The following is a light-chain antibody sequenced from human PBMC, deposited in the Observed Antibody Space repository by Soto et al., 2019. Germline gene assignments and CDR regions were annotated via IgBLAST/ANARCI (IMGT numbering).Light chain of an antibody. CDR3: QQSFSTLFT. CDR2: AAS. Sequence: DIQMTQSPSSLSASIGDEVPLTCRASQNIDRYLTWYQQLPGRPPKLLIYAASTLEGGVPSRFSGSGAGTLFTLTINGLQPEDFATYYCQQSFSTLFTFGPGTKLEIK. V-gene: IGKV1-39*01. CDR1: QNIDRY. J-gene: IGKJ2*01.